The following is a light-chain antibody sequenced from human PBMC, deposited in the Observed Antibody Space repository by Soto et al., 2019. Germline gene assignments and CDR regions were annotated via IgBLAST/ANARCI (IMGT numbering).Light chain of an antibody. V-gene: IGKV3-20*01. CDR2: NAS. Sequence: IGLAKSAGTLSLSPGESATLSCRASQRFXSGLLAWYAHNPGQAPSLLXVNASRIATGSPDRLSGSGSVTDFTLPISRLEPEDFAVYYCQQYGAATWTFGQGTKVDIK. J-gene: IGKJ1*01. CDR1: QRFXSGL. CDR3: QQYGAATWT.